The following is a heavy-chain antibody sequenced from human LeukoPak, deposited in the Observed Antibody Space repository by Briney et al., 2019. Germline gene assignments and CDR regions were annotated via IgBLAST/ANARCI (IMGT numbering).Heavy chain of an antibody. V-gene: IGHV1-2*02. J-gene: IGHJ6*03. CDR3: ARSDQLLYYYYYMDV. Sequence: ASVKVSCKASGYTFTGYYMLWVRQAPGQGLEWMGWINPNSGGTNYAQKFQGRVTMTRDTSISTAYMELSRLRSDDTAVYYCARSDQLLYYYYYMDVWGKGTTVTVSS. CDR2: INPNSGGT. CDR1: GYTFTGYY. D-gene: IGHD2-2*01.